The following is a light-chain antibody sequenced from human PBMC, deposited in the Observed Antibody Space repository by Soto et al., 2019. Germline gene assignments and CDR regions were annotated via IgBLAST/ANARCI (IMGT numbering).Light chain of an antibody. Sequence: VSKSVVTLSLTKGARAPLSCRASQCVSSSYLAWYQQKPGQAPRLLIYGASSRATGIPDRFSGSGSGTDFTLTISRLEPEDIAVYYCQQYGSSFITFGQGTRLEI. CDR1: QCVSSSY. CDR2: GAS. J-gene: IGKJ5*01. V-gene: IGKV3-20*01. CDR3: QQYGSSFIT.